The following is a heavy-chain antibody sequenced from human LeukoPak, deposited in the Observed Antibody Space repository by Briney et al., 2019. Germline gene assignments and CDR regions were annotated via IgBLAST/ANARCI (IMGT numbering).Heavy chain of an antibody. CDR2: INPNSGGT. CDR1: GYTFTGYY. J-gene: IGHJ3*02. D-gene: IGHD5-18*01. Sequence: ASVKVSCKASGYTFTGYYMHWVRQAPGQGLEWMGWINPNSGGTNYAQKFQGRVTMTRDTSISTAYMELSRLRSDDTAVYYCARGAAMAPFHAFDIWGQGTMVTVSS. CDR3: ARGAAMAPFHAFDI. V-gene: IGHV1-2*02.